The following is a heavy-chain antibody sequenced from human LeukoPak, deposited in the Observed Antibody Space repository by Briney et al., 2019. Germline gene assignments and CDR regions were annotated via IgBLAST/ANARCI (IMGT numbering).Heavy chain of an antibody. J-gene: IGHJ5*02. CDR2: TYYRSTWYN. D-gene: IGHD2-2*01. Sequence: SQTLSLTCAISGDSVSSSSVTWNWIRQSPSRGLEWLGRTYYRSTWYNDYAVSVRGRITVNPDASKNQFSLHLNSVTPEDTAVYYCARRLTQYDCFDPWGQGILVTVSS. CDR1: GDSVSSSSVT. V-gene: IGHV6-1*01. CDR3: ARRLTQYDCFDP.